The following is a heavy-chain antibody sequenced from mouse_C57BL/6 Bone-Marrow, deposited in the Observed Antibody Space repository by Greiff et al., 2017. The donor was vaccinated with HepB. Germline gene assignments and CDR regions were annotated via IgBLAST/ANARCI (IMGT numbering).Heavy chain of an antibody. V-gene: IGHV1-59*01. CDR2: IDPSDSYT. CDR3: ANDYYAMDY. Sequence: VQLQQPGAELVRPGTSVKLSCKASGYTFTSYWMHWVKQRPGQGLEWIGVIDPSDSYTNYNQKFKGKATLTVDTSSSTAYMKLSSLTSEDSAVYYCANDYYAMDYWGQGTSVTVSS. J-gene: IGHJ4*01. CDR1: GYTFTSYW.